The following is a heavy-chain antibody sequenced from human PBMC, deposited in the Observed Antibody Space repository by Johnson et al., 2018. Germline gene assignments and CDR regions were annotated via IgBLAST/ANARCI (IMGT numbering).Heavy chain of an antibody. CDR3: ARHLLYDDVWSGYYIPSLYYYGMDV. CDR2: IYYSGST. D-gene: IGHD3-3*01. J-gene: IGHJ6*02. Sequence: QVQLQESGPGLVKPSETLSLTCTVSGGSISSYYWSWIRQPPGKGLEWIGYIYYSGSTNYNPSLKSRVTISVDPSKHRFSLKLSSVTGADTAVYYCARHLLYDDVWSGYYIPSLYYYGMDVWGQGTTVTVSS. V-gene: IGHV4-59*08. CDR1: GGSISSYY.